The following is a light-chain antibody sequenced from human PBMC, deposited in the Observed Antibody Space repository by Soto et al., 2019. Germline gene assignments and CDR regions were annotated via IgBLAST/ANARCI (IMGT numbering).Light chain of an antibody. Sequence: DIQMTQSPSSLSASVGDRVTITCRASQSISSYLNWYQQKPGKAPKLLIYAASTLQSGVTSRFSGSGSGTDFTLTISSLQPEDFATYYCQQSYSSPPLTFGQGTKVEIK. V-gene: IGKV1-39*01. J-gene: IGKJ1*01. CDR3: QQSYSSPPLT. CDR1: QSISSY. CDR2: AAS.